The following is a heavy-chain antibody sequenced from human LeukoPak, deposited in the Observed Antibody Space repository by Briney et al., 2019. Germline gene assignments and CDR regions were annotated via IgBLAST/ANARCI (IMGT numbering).Heavy chain of an antibody. CDR1: GGSISSSSYY. J-gene: IGHJ4*02. CDR3: ARRNYYDSSGYYFDY. CDR2: IYYSGST. V-gene: IGHV4-39*01. D-gene: IGHD3-22*01. Sequence: SETLSLTCTVSGGSISSSSYYWGWIRQPPGKGLEWIGSIYYSGSTYYNPSLKSRVTIAVDTSKNQFSLKLSSVTAADTAVYYCARRNYYDSSGYYFDYWGQGTLVTVSS.